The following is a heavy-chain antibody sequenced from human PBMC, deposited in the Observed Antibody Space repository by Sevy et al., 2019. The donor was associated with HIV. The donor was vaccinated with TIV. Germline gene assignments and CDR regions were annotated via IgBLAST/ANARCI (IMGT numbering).Heavy chain of an antibody. V-gene: IGHV3-49*03. CDR1: GFTFGDYA. J-gene: IGHJ4*02. Sequence: GGSLRLSCTGSGFTFGDYAMSWFRQAPGMGLEWVGFIRSKDYGGGTEYAASVKGRFTISRDDSKSIADLQMNRLKTEDTAVYYCTRGYYYDSSGYSDYWGQGTLVTVSS. D-gene: IGHD3-22*01. CDR3: TRGYYYDSSGYSDY. CDR2: IRSKDYGGGT.